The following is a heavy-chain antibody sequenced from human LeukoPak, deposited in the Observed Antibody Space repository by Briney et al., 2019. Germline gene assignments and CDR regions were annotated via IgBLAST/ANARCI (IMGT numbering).Heavy chain of an antibody. CDR1: GFTFSSYS. Sequence: PGGSLRLSCAASGFTFSSYSMNWVRQAPEKGLEWVSSISSSSSYIYYADSVKGRFTISRDNAKNSLYLQMNSLRAEDTAVYYCAREEYGDYGFDYWGQGTLVTVSS. CDR2: ISSSSSYI. J-gene: IGHJ4*02. V-gene: IGHV3-21*01. D-gene: IGHD4-17*01. CDR3: AREEYGDYGFDY.